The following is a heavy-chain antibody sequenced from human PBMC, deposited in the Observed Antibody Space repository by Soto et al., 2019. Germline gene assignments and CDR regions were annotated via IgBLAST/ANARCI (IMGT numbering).Heavy chain of an antibody. CDR1: RYVFTNND. V-gene: IGHV1-2*02. Sequence: GSSVKVSCKPSRYVFTNNDVRWVPQASGQGFKWMGWINPNSGGTNYAQKFQGSVTMTRDTSISTAYMELSRLRSDDTAVYYCARYCVSIVLMFCAIRGRVVDYW. D-gene: IGHD2-8*01. CDR2: INPNSGGT. J-gene: IGHJ4*01. CDR3: ARYCVSIVLMFCAIRGRVVDY.